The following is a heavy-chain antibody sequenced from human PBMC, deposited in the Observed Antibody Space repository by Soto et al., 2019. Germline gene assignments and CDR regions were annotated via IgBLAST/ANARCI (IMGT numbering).Heavy chain of an antibody. Sequence: PSETLSLTCTVSGGSISSSSYYWGWIRQPPGKGLEWIGSIYYSGSTYYNPSLKSRVTISVDTSKNQFSLKLSSVTAADTAVYYCARDTVTPPSYYYYYGMDVWGQGTTVTV. V-gene: IGHV4-39*01. CDR2: IYYSGST. CDR1: GGSISSSSYY. D-gene: IGHD4-4*01. J-gene: IGHJ6*02. CDR3: ARDTVTPPSYYYYYGMDV.